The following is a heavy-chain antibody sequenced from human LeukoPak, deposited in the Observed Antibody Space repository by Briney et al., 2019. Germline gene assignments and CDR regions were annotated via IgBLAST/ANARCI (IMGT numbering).Heavy chain of an antibody. D-gene: IGHD2-2*01. CDR3: AVVVPAAINLPFDY. CDR1: GITFSRFW. V-gene: IGHV3-7*01. J-gene: IGHJ4*02. Sequence: GGSLRLSCAASGITFSRFWMSWVRQAPGKGLQWVANINQDGSEKHYVDSVKGRFTISRDNAENSLYLQMNSLRDEDTAVYYCAVVVPAAINLPFDYWGQGTLVTVSS. CDR2: INQDGSEK.